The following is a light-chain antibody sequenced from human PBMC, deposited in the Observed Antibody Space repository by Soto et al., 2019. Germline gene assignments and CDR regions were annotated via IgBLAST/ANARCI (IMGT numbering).Light chain of an antibody. Sequence: DIQMTQSPSSVSASVGDTVTITCRASEGLKFLAWYQQKPGKAPRLLIYEATNLQSGVPPRFSGSGSGTDFTLTISSLQPEDFATYFCQQANSFPITFGQGTRLEIK. V-gene: IGKV1-12*01. CDR2: EAT. J-gene: IGKJ5*01. CDR3: QQANSFPIT. CDR1: EGLKF.